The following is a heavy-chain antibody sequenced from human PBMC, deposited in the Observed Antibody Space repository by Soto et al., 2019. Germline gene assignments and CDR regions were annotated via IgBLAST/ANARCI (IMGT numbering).Heavy chain of an antibody. D-gene: IGHD3-10*01. CDR1: GGSISSGDYY. Sequence: SETLSLTCTVSGGSISSGDYYWSWIRQPPGKGLEWIGYIYYSGSTSYNPSLKSRVTISVDTSKNQFSLNLRSVTAADTAVYYCARGLGGVRGADWGQGTLVTVSS. CDR2: IYYSGST. V-gene: IGHV4-30-4*01. CDR3: ARGLGGVRGAD. J-gene: IGHJ4*02.